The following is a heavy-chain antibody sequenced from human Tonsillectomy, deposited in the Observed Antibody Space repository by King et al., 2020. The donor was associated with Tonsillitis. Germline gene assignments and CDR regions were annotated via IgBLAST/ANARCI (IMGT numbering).Heavy chain of an antibody. CDR2: ISYDGSKK. CDR3: AKGHSMVRGVIITGLFDY. D-gene: IGHD3-10*01. V-gene: IGHV3-30*18. Sequence: QLVQSGGGVVQPGRSLRLSCAASGFTFSSYGMHWVRQAPGKGLEWVTVISYDGSKKYYADSVKGRFTISRDNSKNTLYLQMNSLRAEETAAYYCAKGHSMVRGVIITGLFDYWGQGTLVTVSS. J-gene: IGHJ4*02. CDR1: GFTFSSYG.